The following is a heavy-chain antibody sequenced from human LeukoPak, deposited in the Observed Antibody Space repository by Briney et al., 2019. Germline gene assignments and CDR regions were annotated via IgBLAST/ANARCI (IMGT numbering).Heavy chain of an antibody. J-gene: IGHJ1*01. CDR2: INRSGVST. D-gene: IGHD6-19*01. Sequence: ASVKVSCKASGNTFTSHYMHWVRQAPGQGLEWMGVINRSGVSTSYAQKFQGRVTMTRDTSTSTVYMELSSLRSEDTAVYYCARETRSGYSSSRYFQHWSQGTLVTVSS. CDR1: GNTFTSHY. V-gene: IGHV1-46*01. CDR3: ARETRSGYSSSRYFQH.